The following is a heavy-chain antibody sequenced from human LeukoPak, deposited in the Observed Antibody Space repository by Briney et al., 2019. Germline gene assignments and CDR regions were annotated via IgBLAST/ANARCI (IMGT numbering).Heavy chain of an antibody. V-gene: IGHV3-30*04. CDR1: GFTFSSYA. Sequence: GGSLRLSCAASGFTFSSYAMHWVRQAPGKGLEWVAVISYDGTSKYYADSVKGRFTISRDNSKNTLYLQMNSLRAEDTAVYYCAKIGGSFFSECFDYWGQGTLVTVSS. J-gene: IGHJ4*02. CDR2: ISYDGTSK. CDR3: AKIGGSFFSECFDY. D-gene: IGHD2-15*01.